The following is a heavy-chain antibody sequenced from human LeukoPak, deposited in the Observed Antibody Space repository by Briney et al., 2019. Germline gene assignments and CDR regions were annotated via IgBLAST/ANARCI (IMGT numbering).Heavy chain of an antibody. Sequence: GGSLRLSCAASGFTFRNYWMSWVRQAPGKGLEWVANIKEDGSVKYYVDSVKGRFTISRDNAKNSLYLQMNSLRAEDTAVYYCAKTAMAGGGPGPFNYWGQGTLVTVSS. J-gene: IGHJ4*02. CDR2: IKEDGSVK. V-gene: IGHV3-7*01. CDR1: GFTFRNYW. D-gene: IGHD5-18*01. CDR3: AKTAMAGGGPGPFNY.